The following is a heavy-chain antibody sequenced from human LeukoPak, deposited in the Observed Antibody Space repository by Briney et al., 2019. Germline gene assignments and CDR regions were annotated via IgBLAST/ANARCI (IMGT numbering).Heavy chain of an antibody. J-gene: IGHJ4*02. Sequence: GRSLRLSCTASGFTFGDYAMSWVRQAPGKGLEWVGFIRSKAYGGTTEYAASVKGRFTISRDDSKNIAYLQMNSLKTEDTAVYYCTRVMIVVVAADYWGQGTLVTVSS. D-gene: IGHD3-22*01. CDR2: IRSKAYGGTT. CDR1: GFTFGDYA. CDR3: TRVMIVVVAADY. V-gene: IGHV3-49*04.